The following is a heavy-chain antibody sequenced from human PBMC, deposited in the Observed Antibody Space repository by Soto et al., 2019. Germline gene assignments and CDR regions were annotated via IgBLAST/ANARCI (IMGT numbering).Heavy chain of an antibody. V-gene: IGHV4-34*01. CDR2: INHSGST. D-gene: IGHD5-12*01. CDR3: ARNGEYSGGTEVGFDY. CDR1: GGSFSGYY. Sequence: QVQLQQWGAGLLKPSETLSLTCAVYGGSFSGYYWSWIRQPPGKGLEWIGEINHSGSTNYNPSLKSRVTISVDTSKNQFSLKLSSVTAADTAVYYCARNGEYSGGTEVGFDYWGQGTLVTVSS. J-gene: IGHJ4*02.